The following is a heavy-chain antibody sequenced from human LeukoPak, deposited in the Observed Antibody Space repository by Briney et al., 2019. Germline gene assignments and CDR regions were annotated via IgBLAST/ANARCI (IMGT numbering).Heavy chain of an antibody. CDR1: GGSFSGYY. Sequence: PSETLSLTCAVYGGSFSGYYWSWIRQPPGKGLEWIGEINHSGSTNYNPSLKSRVTISVDTSKNQFSLKLSSVTAADTAVYYCARGRNYYDSSGYDFDYWGPGTLVTVSS. CDR3: ARGRNYYDSSGYDFDY. CDR2: INHSGST. D-gene: IGHD3-22*01. V-gene: IGHV4-34*01. J-gene: IGHJ4*02.